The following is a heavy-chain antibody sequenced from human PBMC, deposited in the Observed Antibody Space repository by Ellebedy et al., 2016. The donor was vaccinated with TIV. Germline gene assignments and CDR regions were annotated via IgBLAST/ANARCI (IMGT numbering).Heavy chain of an antibody. CDR1: GGSVSSGSHY. D-gene: IGHD3-22*01. CDR2: INYMGST. Sequence: MPSETLSLTCSVSGGSVSSGSHYWSWIRQPPGKGLEWIGYINYMGSTHYNPSLKGRVTILVETSKNQFSLKLSSVTAADTAVYYCARDRALYDSNGYYTYGLDVWGQGTTVTVSS. J-gene: IGHJ6*02. V-gene: IGHV4-61*01. CDR3: ARDRALYDSNGYYTYGLDV.